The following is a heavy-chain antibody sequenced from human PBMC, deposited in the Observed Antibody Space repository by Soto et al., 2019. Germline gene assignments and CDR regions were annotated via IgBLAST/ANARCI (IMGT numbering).Heavy chain of an antibody. J-gene: IGHJ6*02. Sequence: ASVKVSCKASGYTFTSYDINWVRQATGQGLEWMGWMNPNSGNTGYAQKFQGRVTMTRNTSISTAYMELSSLRSEDTAVYYCARGRSMRPGITIFGVVSPRYYYYGMDVWGQGTTVTVSS. CDR3: ARGRSMRPGITIFGVVSPRYYYYGMDV. CDR1: GYTFTSYD. D-gene: IGHD3-3*01. CDR2: MNPNSGNT. V-gene: IGHV1-8*01.